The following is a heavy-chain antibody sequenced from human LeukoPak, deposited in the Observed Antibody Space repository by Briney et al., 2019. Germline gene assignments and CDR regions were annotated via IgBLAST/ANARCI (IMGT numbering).Heavy chain of an antibody. J-gene: IGHJ6*02. D-gene: IGHD2-21*02. Sequence: ASVKASCKASGYTFTGYYMHWVRQAPGQGLEWMGWINPISGGTNYAQKFQGRVTMTRDTSISTAYMELSRLRSDDTAVYYCARDFAVVTATSDYYYYGMDVWGQGTTVTVSS. CDR1: GYTFTGYY. CDR3: ARDFAVVTATSDYYYYGMDV. V-gene: IGHV1-2*02. CDR2: INPISGGT.